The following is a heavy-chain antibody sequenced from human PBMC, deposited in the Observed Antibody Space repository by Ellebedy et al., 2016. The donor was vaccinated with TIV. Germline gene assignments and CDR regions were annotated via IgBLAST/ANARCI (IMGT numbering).Heavy chain of an antibody. J-gene: IGHJ4*02. Sequence: GESLKISCAASGLTFMDHAMTWVRQTPGKGLEWVSAISGSGAHIYYADSVRGRFTISRDNSKNTLFLLMNSLTAEDTAVYYCAKNLGATKSYDYWGQGTLVTVSS. CDR2: ISGSGAHI. CDR1: GLTFMDHA. CDR3: AKNLGATKSYDY. V-gene: IGHV3-23*01. D-gene: IGHD3-10*01.